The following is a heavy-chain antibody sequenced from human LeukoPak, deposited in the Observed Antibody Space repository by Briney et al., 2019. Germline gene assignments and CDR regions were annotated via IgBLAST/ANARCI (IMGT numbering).Heavy chain of an antibody. CDR3: ARGFWSGPSGWGVCFDL. J-gene: IGHJ3*01. CDR2: IRDSGTTT. Sequence: PGGSLILSCAASGFTFGRHSMNWVRQAPGKRPEWISYIRDSGTTTYYADSVKGRFSVSRDNAKNSLYLQMSSLRVEDTAVYFCARGFWSGPSGWGVCFDLWGQGTMVTVSS. D-gene: IGHD3-3*01. CDR1: GFTFGRHS. V-gene: IGHV3-48*04.